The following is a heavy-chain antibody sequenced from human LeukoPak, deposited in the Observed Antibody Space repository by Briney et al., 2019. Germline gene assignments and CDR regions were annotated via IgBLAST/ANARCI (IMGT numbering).Heavy chain of an antibody. Sequence: ASVKVSCKASGYTFTSYGISWVRQAPGQGLEWMGWINPKSGGTNYAQKFQGRVTMTRDTSISTASMELSRLKSDDTAVYYCARAGPELGIGYWGQGTLVTVSS. D-gene: IGHD7-27*01. CDR1: GYTFTSYG. CDR2: INPKSGGT. J-gene: IGHJ4*02. CDR3: ARAGPELGIGY. V-gene: IGHV1-2*02.